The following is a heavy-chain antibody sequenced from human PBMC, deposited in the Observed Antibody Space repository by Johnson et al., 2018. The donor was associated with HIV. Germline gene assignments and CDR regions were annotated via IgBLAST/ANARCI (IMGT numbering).Heavy chain of an antibody. Sequence: VQLVESGGGVVQPGGSLRLSCAASGFTVSSNEMSWVRQAPGKGLEWVSVIYSGGSTYYADSVKGRFTISRDNSKNTLYLQMNSLRPEDTAMYYCARETVAGTMGGAFDSWGQGTMVTVSS. J-gene: IGHJ3*02. D-gene: IGHD1-1*01. CDR2: IYSGGST. CDR1: GFTVSSNE. V-gene: IGHV3-66*02. CDR3: ARETVAGTMGGAFDS.